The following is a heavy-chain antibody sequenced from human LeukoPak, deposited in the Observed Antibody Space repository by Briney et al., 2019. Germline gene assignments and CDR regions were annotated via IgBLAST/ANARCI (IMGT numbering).Heavy chain of an antibody. J-gene: IGHJ4*02. CDR3: ASYDSSGYYYAPFSY. CDR2: IYYSGST. CDR1: GGSISSYY. Sequence: SETLSLTCTVSGGSISSYYWSWIRQPPGKGLEWIGYIYYSGSTNYNPSLKSRATISVDTSKNQFSLKLSSVTAADTAVYYCASYDSSGYYYAPFSYWGQGTLVTVSS. V-gene: IGHV4-59*08. D-gene: IGHD3-22*01.